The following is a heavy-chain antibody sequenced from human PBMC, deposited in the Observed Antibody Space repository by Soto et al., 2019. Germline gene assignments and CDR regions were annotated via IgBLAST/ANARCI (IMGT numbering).Heavy chain of an antibody. V-gene: IGHV3-30-3*01. Sequence: GGSLRLSCAASGFTFSSYAMHWVRQAPGKGLEWVAVISYDGSNKYYADSVKGRFTISRDNSKNTLYLQMNSLRAEDTAVYYCARVLVSSSWSSFDYWGQGTLVTVSS. J-gene: IGHJ4*02. CDR3: ARVLVSSSWSSFDY. CDR2: ISYDGSNK. CDR1: GFTFSSYA. D-gene: IGHD6-13*01.